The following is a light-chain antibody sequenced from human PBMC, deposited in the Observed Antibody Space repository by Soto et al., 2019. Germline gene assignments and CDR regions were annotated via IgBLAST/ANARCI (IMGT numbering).Light chain of an antibody. J-gene: IGKJ1*01. Sequence: DIQLTQSPSTLSASVGDRVTITCRASQPIITWLAWYHQKPGKAPKLLISKASSLESGVPSRFSSSGSGTEFTLALTILQPDDSVTYYCQQYHVFSWTFGQGTEVEIE. CDR2: KAS. CDR1: QPIITW. V-gene: IGKV1-5*03. CDR3: QQYHVFSWT.